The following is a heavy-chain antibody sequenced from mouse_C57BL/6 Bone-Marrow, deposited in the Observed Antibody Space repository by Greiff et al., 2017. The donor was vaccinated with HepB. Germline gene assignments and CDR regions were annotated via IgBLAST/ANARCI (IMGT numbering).Heavy chain of an antibody. CDR2: IDPEDGET. Sequence: EVQLQQSGAELVKPGASVKLSCTASGFNIKDYYMHWVKQRTEQGLEWIGRIDPEDGETKYAPKFQGKATITADASSNTAYLQLSSLTSEDTAVYYCAEGIYSNYLYYAMDYWGQGTSVTVSS. D-gene: IGHD2-5*01. CDR3: AEGIYSNYLYYAMDY. J-gene: IGHJ4*01. V-gene: IGHV14-2*01. CDR1: GFNIKDYY.